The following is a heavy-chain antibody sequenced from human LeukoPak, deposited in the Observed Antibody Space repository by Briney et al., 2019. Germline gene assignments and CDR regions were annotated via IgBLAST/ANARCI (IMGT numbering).Heavy chain of an antibody. CDR2: IYYSGST. D-gene: IGHD6-13*01. J-gene: IGHJ4*02. Sequence: PSETLSLTCTVSGGSISSSSYYWGWIRQPPGKGLEWIGSIYYSGSTYYNPSLKSRVTISVDTSKNQFSLKLSSVTAADTAVYYCARDSSTAAGILDYWGQGTLVTVSS. CDR3: ARDSSTAAGILDY. CDR1: GGSISSSSYY. V-gene: IGHV4-39*07.